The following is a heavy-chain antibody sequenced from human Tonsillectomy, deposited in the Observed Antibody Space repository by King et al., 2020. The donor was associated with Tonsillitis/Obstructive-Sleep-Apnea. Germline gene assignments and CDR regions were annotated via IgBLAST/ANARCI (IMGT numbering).Heavy chain of an antibody. Sequence: VQLVESGGGLVQPGGSLRLSCAASGFTFSSYEMNWVRQAPGKGLEWVSYISSSGSTIYYADSVKGRFTISRDNAKNSLYLQMNSLRAEDAAVYYCAREFTRGSYYKRYYYGMDVWGQGTTVTVSS. J-gene: IGHJ6*02. CDR2: ISSSGSTI. CDR3: AREFTRGSYYKRYYYGMDV. CDR1: GFTFSSYE. V-gene: IGHV3-48*03. D-gene: IGHD1-26*01.